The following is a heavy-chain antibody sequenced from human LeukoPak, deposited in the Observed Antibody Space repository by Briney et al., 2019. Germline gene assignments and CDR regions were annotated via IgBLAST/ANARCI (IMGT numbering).Heavy chain of an antibody. V-gene: IGHV3-11*04. CDR2: ISSSGSTI. D-gene: IGHD5-18*01. J-gene: IGHJ3*02. Sequence: PGGSLRLSCAASGFTFSDYYMSWIRQGPAKGLECVSYISSSGSTIYYADSVKGRFTISRDNAKNSLYLQMNSLRAEDTAVYYCASPAWIQLWDDGFDIWGQGTLVTVSS. CDR3: ASPAWIQLWDDGFDI. CDR1: GFTFSDYY.